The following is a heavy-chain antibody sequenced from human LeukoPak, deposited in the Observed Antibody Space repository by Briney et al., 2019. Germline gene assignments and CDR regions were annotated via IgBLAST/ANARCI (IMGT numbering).Heavy chain of an antibody. CDR1: GFDFGDYA. V-gene: IGHV3-49*03. Sequence: GGSLRLSCTASGFDFGDYAMNWFRQAPGMGLEWVGLINNNAFGGTTTYAASVQGRFTMSRYDSKSIAYLQMNSLKTEDTAVYYCTKYHRGGGSYEATFDSWGQGTLVTVSS. J-gene: IGHJ4*02. CDR2: INNNAFGGTT. D-gene: IGHD1-26*01. CDR3: TKYHRGGGSYEATFDS.